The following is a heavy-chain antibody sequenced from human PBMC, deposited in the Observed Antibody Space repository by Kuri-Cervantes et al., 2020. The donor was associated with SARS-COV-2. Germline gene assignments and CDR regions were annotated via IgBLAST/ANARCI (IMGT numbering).Heavy chain of an antibody. CDR1: GYTFTSYY. J-gene: IGHJ6*02. CDR3: AREPHYDFWSGYYTFLEYGMDV. Sequence: ASVKVSCKASGYTFTSYYMHWVRQAPGQGLEWMGIINPSGGSTSYAQKFQGRVTMTRDTSTSTVYMELSSLRSEDTAVYYCAREPHYDFWSGYYTFLEYGMDVWGQGTTVTVSS. D-gene: IGHD3-3*01. CDR2: INPSGGST. V-gene: IGHV1-46*01.